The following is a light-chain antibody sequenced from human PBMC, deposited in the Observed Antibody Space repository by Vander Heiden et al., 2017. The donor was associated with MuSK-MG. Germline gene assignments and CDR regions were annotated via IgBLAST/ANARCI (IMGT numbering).Light chain of an antibody. Sequence: DPVSITCRASQTISNYVNWYQQKPGKAPKLLIYAASTLQSGVPSRFSGSGSGTDFTLTSSRMPPEDFATDSCQQSDSTTYTFGQGTKLEIK. CDR1: QTISNY. CDR2: AAS. J-gene: IGKJ2*01. V-gene: IGKV1-39*01. CDR3: QQSDSTTYT.